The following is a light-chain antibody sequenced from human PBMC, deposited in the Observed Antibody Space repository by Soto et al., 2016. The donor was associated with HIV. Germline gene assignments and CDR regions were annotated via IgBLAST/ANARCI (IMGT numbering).Light chain of an antibody. CDR1: QRISSW. J-gene: IGKJ3*01. Sequence: DIQVTQSPSSVSASVGDRVTITCRASQRISSWLAWYQQKPGKAPKLLIYAASTLQSGVPSRFSGSGFGTDFTLTINSLQPEDFATCYCQQAESFPVFGPGTTVHMK. V-gene: IGKV1-12*01. CDR3: QQAESFPV. CDR2: AAS.